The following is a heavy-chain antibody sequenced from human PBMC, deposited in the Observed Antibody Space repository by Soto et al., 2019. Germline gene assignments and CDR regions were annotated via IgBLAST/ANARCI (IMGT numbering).Heavy chain of an antibody. V-gene: IGHV4-31*03. CDR3: ARVGSYHSTAVDI. CDR2: IYYSGST. CDR1: GGSISSGGYY. J-gene: IGHJ3*02. D-gene: IGHD3-10*01. Sequence: QVQLQESGPGLVKPSQTLSLTCTVSGGSISSGGYYWSRIRQHPGKGLEWIGNIYYSGSTYSNPSLKSRVTISVDTSKNQCSLKLSSVTAADTAVYYCARVGSYHSTAVDIWGQGTMVTVSS.